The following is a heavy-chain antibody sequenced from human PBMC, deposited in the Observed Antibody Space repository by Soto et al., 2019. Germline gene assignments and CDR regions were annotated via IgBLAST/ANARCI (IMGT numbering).Heavy chain of an antibody. CDR2: ISPSTSYI. V-gene: IGHV3-21*01. J-gene: IGHJ4*02. D-gene: IGHD4-4*01. Sequence: EVQLVESGGGLVKPGGSLRLSCAVSGFTFSTYSMNWVRQAPGKGLEWVSSISPSTSYIYYADSVKGRFTISRDNAKNSLYLQMNSLRAEDTAVYYCAREDYKYLYYCGQGTLVTVSS. CDR3: AREDYKYLYY. CDR1: GFTFSTYS.